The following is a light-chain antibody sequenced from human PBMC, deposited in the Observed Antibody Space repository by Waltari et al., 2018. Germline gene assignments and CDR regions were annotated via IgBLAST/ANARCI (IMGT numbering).Light chain of an antibody. J-gene: IGKJ4*01. Sequence: DIVMTQSPDSLAVSLGERATINCKSSQNVLYSSNNKNYLAWSQQKPGQPPKLRSYWASTRESGVPERFRGGGYGTDLTVTISRLQAEDVAVYYCQQEYSCPVSFGGGTKVEIK. CDR1: QNVLYSSNNKNY. V-gene: IGKV4-1*01. CDR3: QQEYSCPVS. CDR2: WAS.